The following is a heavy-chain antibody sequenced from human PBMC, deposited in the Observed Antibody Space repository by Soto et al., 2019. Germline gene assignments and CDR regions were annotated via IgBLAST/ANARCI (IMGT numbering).Heavy chain of an antibody. Sequence: QVHLVQSGAEVKSPGASVKISCKTSGYTFTNYGITWVRQAPGQGLEWVGWVNGDSGNTNYAPKMEGRVTMTTDASTSTADMELRRLRSDDTAVYFCAAAAIPVAGRHPDFWGQGTVVTVS. J-gene: IGHJ4*02. V-gene: IGHV1-18*01. D-gene: IGHD6-19*01. CDR1: GYTFTNYG. CDR3: AAAAIPVAGRHPDF. CDR2: VNGDSGNT.